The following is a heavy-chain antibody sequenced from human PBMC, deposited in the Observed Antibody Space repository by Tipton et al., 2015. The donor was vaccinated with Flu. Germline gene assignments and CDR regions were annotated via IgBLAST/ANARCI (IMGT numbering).Heavy chain of an antibody. V-gene: IGHV3-66*01. CDR1: GFTVSNNY. CDR2: IYSGGDT. CDR3: ARDRRSFGRGAYYFDY. J-gene: IGHJ4*02. Sequence: SLRLSCAASGFTVSNNYMSWVRQAPGKGLEWVSVIYSGGDTYYAASVKGRFTISRDSSKNTLYLQMNSLRAEDTAVYYCARDRRSFGRGAYYFDYWGQGTRATVSS. D-gene: IGHD3-16*01.